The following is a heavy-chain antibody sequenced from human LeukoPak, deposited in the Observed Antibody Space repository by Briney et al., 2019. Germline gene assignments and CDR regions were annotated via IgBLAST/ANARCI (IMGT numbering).Heavy chain of an antibody. CDR1: GFTFSNYG. V-gene: IGHV3-30*02. D-gene: IGHD3-22*01. CDR2: IRYDANNK. Sequence: GGSLRLSCAASGFTFSNYGMHWVRQAPGKGLEWVTFIRYDANNKYYADSVKGRFTISRDNSKNTLFLQMNSLRAEDTAVYYCARDAPYYYDSSGYRLSYFDYWGQGTLVTVSS. J-gene: IGHJ4*02. CDR3: ARDAPYYYDSSGYRLSYFDY.